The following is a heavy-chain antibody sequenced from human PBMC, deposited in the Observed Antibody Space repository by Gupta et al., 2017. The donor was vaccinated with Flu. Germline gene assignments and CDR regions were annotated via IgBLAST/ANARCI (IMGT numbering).Heavy chain of an antibody. CDR3: ARGNCPGESCVDY. D-gene: IGHD1-26*01. J-gene: IGHJ4*02. Sequence: QVQLVESGGGVVQPGRSLRLSCAASGFIFSNYGIHWVRLAPGKGLEWLAVIWFDGSDKAYADSVKGRFIVSRDSPTNTAYLRMNSVRAEDTAVYYCARGNCPGESCVDYWGQGTLVTVSS. V-gene: IGHV3-33*01. CDR1: GFIFSNYG. CDR2: IWFDGSDK.